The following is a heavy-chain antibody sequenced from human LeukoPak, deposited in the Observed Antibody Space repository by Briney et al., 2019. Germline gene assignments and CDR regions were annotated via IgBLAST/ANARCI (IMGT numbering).Heavy chain of an antibody. CDR1: GYTFTSYW. J-gene: IGHJ4*02. CDR3: ARPGGYGDAWAFDY. CDR2: IYPGDSDT. V-gene: IGHV5-51*01. D-gene: IGHD4-17*01. Sequence: GASVKVSCKASGYTFTSYWIGWVRQMPGKGLEWMGIIYPGDSDTRYSPSFQGQVTISADKSISTAYLQWSSLKASDTAMYYCARPGGYGDAWAFDYWGQGTLVTVSS.